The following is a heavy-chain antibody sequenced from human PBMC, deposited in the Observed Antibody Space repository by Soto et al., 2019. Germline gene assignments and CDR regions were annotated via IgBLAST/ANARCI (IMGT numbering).Heavy chain of an antibody. CDR1: GYTFTSYA. CDR3: ATEPLCGGVCYAHWLDP. D-gene: IGHD2-21*02. CDR2: SNIGNGNT. J-gene: IGHJ5*02. V-gene: IGHV1-3*04. Sequence: QVQLVQSGAEVKKPGASVRVSCRTSGYTFTSYAIHWVRQAPGQGLEWMAWSNIGNGNTKYSQKFQGRVTVSRDTSASTAYMVLSSLRSEDTAVYYCATEPLCGGVCYAHWLDPWGQGTLVTVSS.